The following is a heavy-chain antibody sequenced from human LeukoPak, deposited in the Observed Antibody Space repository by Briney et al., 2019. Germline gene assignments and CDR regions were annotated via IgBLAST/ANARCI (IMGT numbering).Heavy chain of an antibody. CDR2: FDPEDGET. Sequence: PRASVKVSCKVSGYTLTELSMHWVRQAPGKGLEWMGGFDPEDGETIYAQKFQGRVTMTRNTSISTAYMELSSLRSEDTAVYYCARRHSSRRTHFDYWGQGTLVTVSS. CDR1: GYTLTELS. CDR3: ARRHSSRRTHFDY. D-gene: IGHD1-1*01. V-gene: IGHV1-24*01. J-gene: IGHJ4*02.